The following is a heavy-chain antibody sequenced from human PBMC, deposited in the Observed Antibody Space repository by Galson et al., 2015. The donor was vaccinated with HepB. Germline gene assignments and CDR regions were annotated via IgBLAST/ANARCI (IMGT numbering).Heavy chain of an antibody. J-gene: IGHJ4*02. CDR2: ISYDGSNK. CDR3: AKDRVPLAVAGTLDY. Sequence: SLRLSCAASGFTFSSYGMHWVRQAPGKGLEWVAVISYDGSNKYYADSVKGRFTISRDNSKNTLYLQMNSLRAEDTAVYYCAKDRVPLAVAGTLDYWGQGTLVTASS. V-gene: IGHV3-30*18. CDR1: GFTFSSYG. D-gene: IGHD6-19*01.